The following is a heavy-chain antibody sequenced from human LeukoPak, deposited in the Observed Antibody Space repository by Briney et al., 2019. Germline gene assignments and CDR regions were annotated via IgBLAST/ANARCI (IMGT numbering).Heavy chain of an antibody. V-gene: IGHV4-39*07. D-gene: IGHD3-9*01. CDR3: ARLRELTGTWALDY. J-gene: IGHJ4*02. Sequence: SETLSLTCTVSGGSISSGNYHWSWIRQPAGKGLEWIGSIYHSGSTYYNPSLKSRVTISVDTSKNQFSLKLSSVTAADTAVYYCARLRELTGTWALDYWGQGTLVTVSS. CDR2: IYHSGST. CDR1: GGSISSGNYH.